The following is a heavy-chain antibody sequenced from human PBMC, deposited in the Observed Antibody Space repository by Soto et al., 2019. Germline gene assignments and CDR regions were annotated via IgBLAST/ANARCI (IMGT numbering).Heavy chain of an antibody. V-gene: IGHV5-10-1*01. J-gene: IGHJ6*02. CDR1: GYIFTKYS. CDR2: IDPSDSYI. Sequence: LKISCKGSGYIFTKYSISWVRQKPGEGLEWMARIDPSDSYISYSPSFQGHVTISTDNSITTAYLQWSSLKASDTATYYCARLRYSYGSVYAMDVWGQGTTVTVSS. D-gene: IGHD5-18*01. CDR3: ARLRYSYGSVYAMDV.